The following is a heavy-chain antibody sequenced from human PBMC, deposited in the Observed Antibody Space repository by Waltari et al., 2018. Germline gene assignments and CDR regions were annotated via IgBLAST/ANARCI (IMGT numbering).Heavy chain of an antibody. V-gene: IGHV4-38-2*02. J-gene: IGHJ5*02. CDR2: IYHSGST. CDR1: GYSISSGYY. D-gene: IGHD1-26*01. Sequence: QVQLQESGPGLVKPSETLSLTCAVSGYSISSGYYWGWIRQPPGKGLEWIGSIYHSGSTYYNPSLKSRVTISVDTSKNQFSLKLSSVTAADTAVYYCARDLGVGAPYNWFDPWGQGTLVTVSS. CDR3: ARDLGVGAPYNWFDP.